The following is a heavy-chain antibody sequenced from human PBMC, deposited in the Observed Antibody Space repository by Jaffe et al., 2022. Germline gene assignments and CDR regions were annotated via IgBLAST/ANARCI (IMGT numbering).Heavy chain of an antibody. CDR2: IYYSGST. Sequence: QVQLQESGPGLVKPSETLSLTCTVSGGSISSYYWSWIRQPPGKGLEWIGYIYYSGSTNYNPSLKSRVTISVDTSKNQFSLKLSSVTAADTAVYYCARDTRYYYGSGSFRASYNWFDPWGQGTLVTVSS. CDR1: GGSISSYY. D-gene: IGHD3-10*01. J-gene: IGHJ5*02. CDR3: ARDTRYYYGSGSFRASYNWFDP. V-gene: IGHV4-59*01.